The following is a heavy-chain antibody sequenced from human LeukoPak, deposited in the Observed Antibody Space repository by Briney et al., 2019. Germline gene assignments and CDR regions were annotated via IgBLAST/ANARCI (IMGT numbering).Heavy chain of an antibody. CDR1: GFTFSSYA. CDR2: ISVIGGST. Sequence: GGSLRLSCAASGFTFSSYAMSGVRQAPGKGLEWVSGISVIGGSTSYADPARGRFPISRDNSKNTLYLQMNSLRAGDTAVYYCAKAMGATLFDYWGQGTLVTVSS. V-gene: IGHV3-23*01. J-gene: IGHJ4*02. CDR3: AKAMGATLFDY. D-gene: IGHD1-26*01.